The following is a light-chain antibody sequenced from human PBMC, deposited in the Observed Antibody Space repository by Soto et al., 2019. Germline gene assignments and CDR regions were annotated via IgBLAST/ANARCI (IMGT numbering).Light chain of an antibody. CDR3: CSHAGGTTLV. CDR1: SSDIGSYSL. V-gene: IGLV2-23*01. CDR2: EGS. J-gene: IGLJ3*02. Sequence: QSVLTQPASVSGSPGQSITISCTGTSSDIGSYSLVSWYQHYPVKAPKLMIYEGSKRPSGVSHRVSGSKSGNTASLTLSGLQAEDEADYYCCSHAGGTTLVFGGGTKLTVL.